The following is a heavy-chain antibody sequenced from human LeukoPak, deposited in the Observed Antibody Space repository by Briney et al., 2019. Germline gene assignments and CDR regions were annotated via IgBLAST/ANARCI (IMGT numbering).Heavy chain of an antibody. Sequence: ASVKVSCKVSGYTLTELSMHWVRQAPGKGLEWMGGFDPEDGETIYAQKFQGRVTMTEDTSTDTAYMELSSLRSEYTAVYYCATGSSRRVWGLLWEPLAGEYFQHWGQGTLVTVSS. CDR1: GYTLTELS. J-gene: IGHJ1*01. V-gene: IGHV1-24*01. CDR3: ATGSSRRVWGLLWEPLAGEYFQH. D-gene: IGHD3-10*01. CDR2: FDPEDGET.